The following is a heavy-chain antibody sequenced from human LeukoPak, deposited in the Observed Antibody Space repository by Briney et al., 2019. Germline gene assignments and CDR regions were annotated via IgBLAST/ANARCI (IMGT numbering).Heavy chain of an antibody. Sequence: ASVKVSCKASGYTFTGYYMHWVRQAPGQGLEWMGWINPNSGGTNYAQKFQGRVTMTRDTSISTAYMELSSLRSDDTAVYYCARVPHYYGSGSYNYWGQGTLVTVSS. CDR3: ARVPHYYGSGSYNY. CDR1: GYTFTGYY. CDR2: INPNSGGT. J-gene: IGHJ4*02. V-gene: IGHV1-2*02. D-gene: IGHD3-10*01.